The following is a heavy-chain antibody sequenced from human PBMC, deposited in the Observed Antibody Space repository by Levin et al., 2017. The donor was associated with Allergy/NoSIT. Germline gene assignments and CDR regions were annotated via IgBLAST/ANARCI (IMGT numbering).Heavy chain of an antibody. CDR2: INHSGST. CDR1: GGSFSGYY. Sequence: MSSETLSLTCAVYGGSFSGYYWSWIRQPPGKGLEWIGEINHSGSTNYNPSLKSRVTISVDTSKNQFSLKLSSVTAADTAVYYCARIGVGSGSYRSGYYYYMDVWGKGTTVTVSS. D-gene: IGHD3-10*01. J-gene: IGHJ6*03. V-gene: IGHV4-34*01. CDR3: ARIGVGSGSYRSGYYYYMDV.